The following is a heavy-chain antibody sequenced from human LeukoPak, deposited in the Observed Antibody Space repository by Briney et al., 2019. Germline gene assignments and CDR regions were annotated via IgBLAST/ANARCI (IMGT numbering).Heavy chain of an antibody. D-gene: IGHD3-10*01. CDR3: ARAMGGSGSYYTPSPYNWLDP. J-gene: IGHJ5*02. CDR2: IYYSGST. CDR1: GGSISSYC. Sequence: PSETLSLTCTVSGGSISSYCWSWIRQPPGKGLEWIGYIYYSGSTNYNPSLKSRVTISVNTSKNQFSLKLSSVTAADTAVYYCARAMGGSGSYYTPSPYNWLDPWGQGTLVTVSS. V-gene: IGHV4-59*08.